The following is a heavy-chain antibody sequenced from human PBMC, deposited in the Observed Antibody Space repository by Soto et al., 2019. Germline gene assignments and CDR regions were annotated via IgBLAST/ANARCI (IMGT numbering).Heavy chain of an antibody. J-gene: IGHJ4*02. CDR1: GFTFSGYA. V-gene: IGHV3-23*01. CDR3: AKKGAVGATYFFDY. CDR2: ISGGRGST. D-gene: IGHD1-26*01. Sequence: EVQLLESGGGLVQPGGSRGLSWAASGFTFSGYARIWVPQPPGKGRGWVSAISGGRGSTHYADSVKGRFTISRDTSKNTLYLQMNSLRAADTAVYYCAKKGAVGATYFFDYWGQGALVTVSS.